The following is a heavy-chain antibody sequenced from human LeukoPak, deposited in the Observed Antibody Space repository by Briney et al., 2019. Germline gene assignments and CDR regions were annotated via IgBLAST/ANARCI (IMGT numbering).Heavy chain of an antibody. V-gene: IGHV3-7*03. CDR2: INQDGGEK. Sequence: PGGSLRLSCAASGFTFSSYAMTWVRQAPGEGLEWVATINQDGGEKYYVDSVKGRFIISRDNAKNSVYLQMDSLRAEETAVYSCVRGHLWLENWGQGTLVTVSS. CDR1: GFTFSSYA. CDR3: VRGHLWLEN. D-gene: IGHD3-3*02. J-gene: IGHJ4*02.